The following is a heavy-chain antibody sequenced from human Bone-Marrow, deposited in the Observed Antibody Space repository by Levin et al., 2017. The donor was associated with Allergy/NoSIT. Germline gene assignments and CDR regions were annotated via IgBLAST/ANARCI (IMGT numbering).Heavy chain of an antibody. V-gene: IGHV3-33*01. CDR2: IWSDGSYI. D-gene: IGHD3-10*01. CDR3: ARERFGEDFDL. Sequence: GGSLRLSCAASGFTFNTYAMHWVRQAPGKGLEWVAIIWSDGSYIFYSDSVKGRFTISRDNSKNTLYLQMNSLTAEDTAVYYCARERFGEDFDLWGQGTLVTVSS. CDR1: GFTFNTYA. J-gene: IGHJ4*02.